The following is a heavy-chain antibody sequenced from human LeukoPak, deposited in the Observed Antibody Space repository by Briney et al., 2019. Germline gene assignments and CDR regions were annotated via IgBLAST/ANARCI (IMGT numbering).Heavy chain of an antibody. CDR2: ISGSGGST. CDR3: ARDHPSSSVNYYYGMDV. J-gene: IGHJ6*02. D-gene: IGHD6-6*01. CDR1: GFTFSSYA. V-gene: IGHV3-23*01. Sequence: GGSLRLSCAASGFTFSSYAMSWVRQAPGNGLEWVSAISGSGGSTYYADSVKGRFTISRDNSKNTLYLQMNSLRAEDTAVYYCARDHPSSSVNYYYGMDVWGQGTTVTVSS.